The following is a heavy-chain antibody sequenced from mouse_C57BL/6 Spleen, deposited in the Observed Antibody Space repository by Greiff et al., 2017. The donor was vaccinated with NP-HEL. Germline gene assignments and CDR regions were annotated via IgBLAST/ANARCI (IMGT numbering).Heavy chain of an antibody. CDR2: IHPNSGST. D-gene: IGHD2-2*01. V-gene: IGHV1-64*01. J-gene: IGHJ4*01. CDR1: GYTFTSYW. Sequence: QVQLQQPGAELVKPGASVKLSCKASGYTFTSYWMHWVKQRPGQGLEWIGMIHPNSGSTNYNEKFKSKATLTVDKSSSTAYMQLSSLTSEDSAVYYYARYGYDADCYAMDYWGQGTSVTVSA. CDR3: ARYGYDADCYAMDY.